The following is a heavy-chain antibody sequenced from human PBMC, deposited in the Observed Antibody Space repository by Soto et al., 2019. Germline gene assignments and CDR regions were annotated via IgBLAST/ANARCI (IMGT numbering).Heavy chain of an antibody. CDR2: INVGNGNT. V-gene: IGHV1-3*01. CDR3: AREGAHYAPFDL. Sequence: QTQLVQSGAEAKKPVASVKVSCKASGYTFTDYALHWVRQAPGQGLEWMGWINVGNGNTGYSRKFQGRVTNGRDMSATTAYIEVTILTSVDTAIYYCAREGAHYAPFDLWGQGTLVTVSS. CDR1: GYTFTDYA. D-gene: IGHD3-16*01. J-gene: IGHJ4*02.